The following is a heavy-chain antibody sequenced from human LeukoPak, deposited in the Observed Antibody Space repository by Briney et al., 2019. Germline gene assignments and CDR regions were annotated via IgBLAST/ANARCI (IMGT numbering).Heavy chain of an antibody. D-gene: IGHD3-22*01. V-gene: IGHV1-18*01. Sequence: ASVKVSCKASGYTFTSYGISWVRQAPGQGLEWMGWISAYNGNTNYAQKPQGRVTMTTDTSTSTAYMELRSLRSDDTAVYYCARLTLTYYYDSSGYSFDYWGQGTLVTVSS. CDR1: GYTFTSYG. J-gene: IGHJ4*02. CDR2: ISAYNGNT. CDR3: ARLTLTYYYDSSGYSFDY.